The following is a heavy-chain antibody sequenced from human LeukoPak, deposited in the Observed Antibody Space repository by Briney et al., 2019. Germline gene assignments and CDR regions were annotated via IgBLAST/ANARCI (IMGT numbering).Heavy chain of an antibody. CDR3: ARDPHYGSDY. J-gene: IGHJ4*02. V-gene: IGHV3-20*04. CDR1: GFTFDDYD. CDR2: INWNGGST. Sequence: GGSLRLSCAASGFTFDDYDMSWVRQAPGKGLEWVSRINWNGGSTGYADSVKGRFTISRDNAKNSLYLQMNSLRAEDTALYYCARDPHYGSDYWGQGTLVTASS. D-gene: IGHD3-10*01.